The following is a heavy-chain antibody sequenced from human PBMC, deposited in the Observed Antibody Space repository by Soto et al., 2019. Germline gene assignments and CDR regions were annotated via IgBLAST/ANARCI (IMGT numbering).Heavy chain of an antibody. J-gene: IGHJ6*02. CDR3: ARDGGWNYARDYYGMDV. CDR1: GGSISSGGYY. CDR2: IYYSGST. V-gene: IGHV4-31*03. D-gene: IGHD1-7*01. Sequence: PSETLSLTCTVSGGSISSGGYYWSWIRQHPGKGLEWIGYIYYSGSTYYNPSLKGRVTISVDTSKNQFSLKLSSVTAADTAVYYCARDGGWNYARDYYGMDVWGQGTTVTV.